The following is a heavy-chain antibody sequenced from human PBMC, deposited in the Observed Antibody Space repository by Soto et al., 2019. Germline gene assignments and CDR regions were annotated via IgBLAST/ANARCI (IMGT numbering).Heavy chain of an antibody. V-gene: IGHV1-2*04. CDR1: GYTFTGYY. Sequence: ASVKVSCKASGYTFTGYYIHWVWQAPGQGLEWMGWINPNSGGTNYAQKFQGWVTMTRDTSISTAYMELSRLRSDDTAVYYCARLARYCSGGSCYPLFDPWGQGTLVTVSS. CDR3: ARLARYCSGGSCYPLFDP. D-gene: IGHD2-15*01. CDR2: INPNSGGT. J-gene: IGHJ5*02.